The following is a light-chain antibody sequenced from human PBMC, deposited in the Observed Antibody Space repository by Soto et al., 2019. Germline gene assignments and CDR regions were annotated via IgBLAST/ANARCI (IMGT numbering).Light chain of an antibody. Sequence: QSVLTQPASVSGSPGQSITISCTGTSSDVGGYKYVSWNQQHPDKAPKLIIFEVSNRPSGISSRFSGSKSGNTASLTISGLQAEDEADYYCASYTSSSTSVIFGRGTKVTVL. CDR3: ASYTSSSTSVI. CDR2: EVS. J-gene: IGLJ2*01. CDR1: SSDVGGYKY. V-gene: IGLV2-14*01.